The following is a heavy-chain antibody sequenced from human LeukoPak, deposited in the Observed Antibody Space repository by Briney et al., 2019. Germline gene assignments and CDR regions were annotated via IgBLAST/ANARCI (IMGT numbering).Heavy chain of an antibody. Sequence: GGSLRLSCAASGFTFSSYSMNWVRQAPGKGLEWVSSISSSSSYIYYADSVKGRFTISRDNAKNSLYLQMNSLRAEDTAVYYCARGEQQLVPYYYYGMDGWGQGTTVTVSS. CDR3: ARGEQQLVPYYYYGMDG. CDR2: ISSSSSYI. D-gene: IGHD6-13*01. CDR1: GFTFSSYS. V-gene: IGHV3-21*01. J-gene: IGHJ6*02.